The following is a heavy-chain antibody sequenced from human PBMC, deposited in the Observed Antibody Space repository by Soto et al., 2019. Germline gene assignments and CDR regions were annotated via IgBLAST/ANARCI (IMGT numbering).Heavy chain of an antibody. J-gene: IGHJ6*02. CDR2: IGTAGDT. Sequence: GGSLRLSCAASGFTFSSYDMHWVRQATGKGLEWVSAIGTAGDTYYPGSVKGRFTISRENAKNSLYLQMNSLRAEDTAVYYCARVFAAAAGEWPYYYYYGMDVWGQGTTVTVSS. CDR1: GFTFSSYD. V-gene: IGHV3-13*01. CDR3: ARVFAAAAGEWPYYYYYGMDV. D-gene: IGHD6-13*01.